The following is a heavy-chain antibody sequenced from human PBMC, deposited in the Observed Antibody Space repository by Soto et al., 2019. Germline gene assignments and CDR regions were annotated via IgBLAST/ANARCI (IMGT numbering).Heavy chain of an antibody. CDR1: GASISSRDYY. D-gene: IGHD2-21*01. CDR2: IDYNGVT. CDR3: GRVMIGSSRHTDSDY. J-gene: IGHJ4*02. V-gene: IGHV4-39*01. Sequence: SETLSLTCSVSGASISSRDYYWGWIRQTPGKGLEWIGNIDYNGVTYYNPSLKSRVTVSKDTSKNQFSLKVASVTAADTAIYYCGRVMIGSSRHTDSDYWGQGTQGTVSS.